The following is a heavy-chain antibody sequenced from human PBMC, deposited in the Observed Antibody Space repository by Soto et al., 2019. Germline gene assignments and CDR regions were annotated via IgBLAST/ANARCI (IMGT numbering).Heavy chain of an antibody. CDR1: GYTFTSYG. CDR3: AREGYSSSLTETYYYYYGMDV. CDR2: ISAYNGNT. V-gene: IGHV1-18*04. Sequence: ASVKVSCKASGYTFTSYGISWVRRAPGQGLEWMGWISAYNGNTNYAQKLQGRVTMTTDTSTSTAYMELRSLRSDDTAVYYCAREGYSSSLTETYYYYYGMDVWGQGTTVTVSS. D-gene: IGHD6-13*01. J-gene: IGHJ6*02.